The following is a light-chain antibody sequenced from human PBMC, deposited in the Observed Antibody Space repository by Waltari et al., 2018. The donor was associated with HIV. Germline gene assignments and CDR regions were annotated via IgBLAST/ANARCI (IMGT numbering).Light chain of an antibody. Sequence: QSALTQPPSASGSLGQSGTISCTGTSGDISDSNYVSWYQQHPGKAPNLVIYEVNKRPSGVPDRFFGSKSANTASLTVSGLQAEDEADYYCSSYATTNVIFGGGTKLTV. J-gene: IGLJ2*01. CDR3: SSYATTNVI. CDR1: SGDISDSNY. CDR2: EVN. V-gene: IGLV2-8*01.